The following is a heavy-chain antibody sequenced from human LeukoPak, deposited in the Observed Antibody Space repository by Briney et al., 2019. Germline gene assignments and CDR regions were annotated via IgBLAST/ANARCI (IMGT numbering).Heavy chain of an antibody. CDR2: INHSGST. J-gene: IGHJ4*02. V-gene: IGHV4-34*01. D-gene: IGHD4-23*01. CDR1: GGSFSGYY. Sequence: TPSETLSLTCAVYGGSFSGYYWSWIRQPPGKGLEWIGEINHSGSTNYNPSLKSRVTISVDTSKNQFSLKLSSVTAADTAVYYCARGVGGNPRYSDYWGQGTLVTVSS. CDR3: ARGVGGNPRYSDY.